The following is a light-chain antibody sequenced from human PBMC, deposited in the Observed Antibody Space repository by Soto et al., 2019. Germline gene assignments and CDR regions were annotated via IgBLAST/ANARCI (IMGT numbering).Light chain of an antibody. V-gene: IGKV1-5*03. CDR1: QSISSW. J-gene: IGKJ1*01. CDR3: QQYNSYPWT. CDR2: KAS. Sequence: DTQMTQSPSTLSASRGDRVTIICRASQSISSWLAWYQQKPGKAPKLLIYKASSLESGVPSRFSGSGSGTEFTLTISSLQPDDFATYYCQQYNSYPWTFGQGTKGDIK.